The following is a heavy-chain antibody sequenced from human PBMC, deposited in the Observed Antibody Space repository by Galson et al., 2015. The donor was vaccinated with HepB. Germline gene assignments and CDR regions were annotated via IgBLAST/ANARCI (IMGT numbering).Heavy chain of an antibody. D-gene: IGHD6-19*01. CDR2: VFLGDSDT. Sequence: QSGAEVKKPGESLKISCKGSGYTFTNYWIGWVRQMPGKGLEWMGIVFLGDSDTRYSPSFEGQVTISADKSISTAYLQWSSLKASDTAIYYCARLSERYNSGENYFDYWGQGTLVIVSS. J-gene: IGHJ4*02. V-gene: IGHV5-51*01. CDR1: GYTFTNYW. CDR3: ARLSERYNSGENYFDY.